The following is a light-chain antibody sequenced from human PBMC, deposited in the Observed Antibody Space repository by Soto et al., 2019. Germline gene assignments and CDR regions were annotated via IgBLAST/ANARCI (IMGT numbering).Light chain of an antibody. CDR3: SLYTSSSTVT. CDR1: SSDVGAYNR. J-gene: IGLJ2*01. CDR2: EVN. Sequence: QSVLTQPPSVSASPGQSVTIPCTATSSDVGAYNRVSWYQQYPGTPPKLMISEVNNRPSGVPDRFSGSKSANTASLTISGLQAADEADYYCSLYTSSSTVTFGGGTKLTVL. V-gene: IGLV2-18*01.